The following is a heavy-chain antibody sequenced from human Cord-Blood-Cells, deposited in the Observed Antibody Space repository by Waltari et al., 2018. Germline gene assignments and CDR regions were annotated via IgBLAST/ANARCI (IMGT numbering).Heavy chain of an antibody. J-gene: IGHJ4*02. CDR2: IIPIFGTA. CDR1: GGTFSSYA. D-gene: IGHD1-26*01. CDR3: ARVSGSSGSYYFDY. V-gene: IGHV1-69*01. Sequence: QVQLVQSGAEVNKPGSSVKVSCKASGGTFSSYAISWVLQAPGQGLEWMGGIIPIFGTANYAQKFQGRVTITADESTSTAYMELSSLRYEDTAVYYCARVSGSSGSYYFDYWGQGTLVTVSS.